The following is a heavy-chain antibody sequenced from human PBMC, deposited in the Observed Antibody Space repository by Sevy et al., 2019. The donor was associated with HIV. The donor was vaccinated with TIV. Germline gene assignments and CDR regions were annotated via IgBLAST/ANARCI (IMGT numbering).Heavy chain of an antibody. V-gene: IGHV1-8*01. D-gene: IGHD3-22*01. Sequence: ASVKVSCKASGYTFTSYDINWVRQATGQELEWMGWMNPNSGNTGYAQKFQGRVTMTRNTSISTAYMELSSLRSEDTAVYYCARDTYYYDSSGYFIFDSWGQGTLVTVSS. J-gene: IGHJ4*02. CDR3: ARDTYYYDSSGYFIFDS. CDR1: GYTFTSYD. CDR2: MNPNSGNT.